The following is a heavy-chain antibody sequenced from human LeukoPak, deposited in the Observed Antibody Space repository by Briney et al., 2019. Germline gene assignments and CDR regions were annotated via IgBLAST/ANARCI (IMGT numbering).Heavy chain of an antibody. J-gene: IGHJ4*02. CDR3: ARDGYYYGSGSYPPFDY. CDR1: GFTFSSYG. D-gene: IGHD3-10*01. Sequence: PGGSLRLSCAASGFTFSSYGMHWVRQAPGKGLEWVAVISYDGSNKYYADSVKGRFTISRDNSKNTLYLQMNSLRAEDTAVYYCARDGYYYGSGSYPPFDYWGQGTLVTVSS. CDR2: ISYDGSNK. V-gene: IGHV3-30*03.